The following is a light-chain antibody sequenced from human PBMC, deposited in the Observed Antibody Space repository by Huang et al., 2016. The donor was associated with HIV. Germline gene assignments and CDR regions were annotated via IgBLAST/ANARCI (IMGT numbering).Light chain of an antibody. CDR2: SAS. J-gene: IGKJ1*01. V-gene: IGKV1-8*01. Sequence: AIRITQSPSSLSASTGDRVTITCRASQDVSNYFAWYQQKPGRAPNLVIYSASTLQGGVPSRFSGNGSATDFSLTINCLQSEDFATYYCQQYYLYPWTFGQGTKVEI. CDR1: QDVSNY. CDR3: QQYYLYPWT.